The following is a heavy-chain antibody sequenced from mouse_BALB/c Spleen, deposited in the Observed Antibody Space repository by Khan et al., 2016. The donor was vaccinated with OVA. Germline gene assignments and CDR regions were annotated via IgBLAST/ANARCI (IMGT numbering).Heavy chain of an antibody. V-gene: IGHV1-77*01. Sequence: QVQLQQSGAELARPGASVKLSCKASGYTFTDYYINWVKQRTGQGLEWIGEISPGSGDTYYNERFKGKATLTADKSSSTAYMQLSSLTSEASAVYVCARRNYFGYTFAYWRQGTLVTVSA. CDR1: GYTFTDYY. CDR2: ISPGSGDT. J-gene: IGHJ3*01. CDR3: ARRNYFGYTFAY. D-gene: IGHD1-2*01.